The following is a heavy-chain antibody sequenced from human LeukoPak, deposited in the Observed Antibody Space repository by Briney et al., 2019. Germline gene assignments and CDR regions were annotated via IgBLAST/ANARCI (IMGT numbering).Heavy chain of an antibody. V-gene: IGHV4-59*11. D-gene: IGHD6-13*01. CDR2: INYSGTT. Sequence: SETLSLTCSVSGGSISRHHWSWIRQPPGKGLEWIGYINYSGTTNYNPSLKSRVTIPVDTSKNQFSLRLRSVTAADTAVYYCARDSVATAGISFHYWGQGTLVTVSS. J-gene: IGHJ4*02. CDR3: ARDSVATAGISFHY. CDR1: GGSISRHH.